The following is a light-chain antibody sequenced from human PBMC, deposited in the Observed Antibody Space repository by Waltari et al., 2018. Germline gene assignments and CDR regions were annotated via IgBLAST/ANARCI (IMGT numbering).Light chain of an antibody. CDR2: ENN. CDR3: QSYDSSLSGSV. CDR1: SSNIGAGYD. Sequence: QSVLTQPPSVSGAPGQRVTISCTGSSSNIGAGYDVHWYQQLPGTAPKLLIYENNNRPPGVPDRLSGSKSGTSASLAITGLQAEDEADYYCQSYDSSLSGSVVGGGTKLTVL. V-gene: IGLV1-40*01. J-gene: IGLJ2*01.